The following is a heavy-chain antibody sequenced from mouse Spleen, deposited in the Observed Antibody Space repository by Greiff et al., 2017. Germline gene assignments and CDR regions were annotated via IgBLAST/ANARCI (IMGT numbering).Heavy chain of an antibody. CDR1: GYAFTNYL. J-gene: IGHJ2*01. V-gene: IGHV1-54*01. CDR2: INPGSGGT. CDR3: ARWEIFYDGYFDY. D-gene: IGHD2-3*01. Sequence: QVQLQQSGAELVRPGTSVKVSCKASGYAFTNYLIEWVKQRPGQGLEWIGVINPGSGGTNYNEKFKGKATLTADKSSSTAYMQLSSLTSEDSAVYFCARWEIFYDGYFDYWGQGTTLTVSS.